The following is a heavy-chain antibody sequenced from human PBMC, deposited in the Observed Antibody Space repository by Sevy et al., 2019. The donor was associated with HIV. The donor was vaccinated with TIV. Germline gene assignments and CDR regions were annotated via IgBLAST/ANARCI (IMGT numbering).Heavy chain of an antibody. CDR1: GFTFSDYY. CDR3: AKDSRVYSSSHFDY. D-gene: IGHD6-13*01. CDR2: ISSGSTYI. Sequence: WGSLRLSCAVSGFTFSDYYMTWIRQAPGKGLEWVSYISSGSTYINYADSVKGRFTISRDNAKNSLYLQMNSLRAEDTAVYYCAKDSRVYSSSHFDYWGQGTLVTVSS. J-gene: IGHJ4*02. V-gene: IGHV3-11*06.